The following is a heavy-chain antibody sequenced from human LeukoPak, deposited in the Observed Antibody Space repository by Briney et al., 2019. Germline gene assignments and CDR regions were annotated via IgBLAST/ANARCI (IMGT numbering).Heavy chain of an antibody. J-gene: IGHJ6*03. CDR2: IYYSGST. CDR3: ARATGYYYYYMDV. D-gene: IGHD4-17*01. V-gene: IGHV4-39*01. CDR1: NGSINSGSYY. Sequence: SETLSLTCTVSNGSINSGSYYWGWIRQPPGKGLEWIGSIYYSGSTYYNPSLKSRVTISVDTSKDQFSLKLSSVTASDTAVYYCARATGYYYYYMDVWGKGTTVTVSS.